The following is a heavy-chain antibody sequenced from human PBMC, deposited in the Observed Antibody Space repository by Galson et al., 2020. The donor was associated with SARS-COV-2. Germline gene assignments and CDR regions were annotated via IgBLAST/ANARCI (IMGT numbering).Heavy chain of an antibody. V-gene: IGHV1-18*01. J-gene: IGHJ4*02. Sequence: ASVKVSCTTSGYTFATYGVAWVRQAPGQGLEWMGWISAYNGDTNYAQSLQGRVSMATDTSTSTAYMELRNLISDDTAVYYCARVEAGWYADYWGQGTRVTVSS. CDR2: ISAYNGDT. CDR1: GYTFATYG. CDR3: ARVEAGWYADY. D-gene: IGHD6-19*01.